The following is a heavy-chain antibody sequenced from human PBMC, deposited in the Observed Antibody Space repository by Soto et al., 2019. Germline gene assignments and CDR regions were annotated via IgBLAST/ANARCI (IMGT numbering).Heavy chain of an antibody. CDR1: GFTFSSYA. Sequence: GGSLRLSCAASGFTFSSYAMHWVRQAPGKGLEWVAVISYDGSNKYYADSVKGRFTISRDNSKNTLYLQMNSLRAEDTAVYYCARDSGVATRYAFDIWGQGTMVTVSS. D-gene: IGHD5-12*01. CDR3: ARDSGVATRYAFDI. V-gene: IGHV3-30-3*01. CDR2: ISYDGSNK. J-gene: IGHJ3*02.